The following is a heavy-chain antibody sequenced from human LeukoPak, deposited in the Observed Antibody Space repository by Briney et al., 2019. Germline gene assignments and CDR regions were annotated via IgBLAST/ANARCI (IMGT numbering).Heavy chain of an antibody. CDR3: GGFGYEAGVDL. CDR2: IKPDGSET. CDR1: GFMFSTYW. V-gene: IGHV3-7*01. Sequence: GGSLRLSCAASGFMFSTYWMTWVRQAPGEGLEWVANIKPDGSETYYVDHVKGRFTISRDNTKNLLCLQMNSLRGEDAALYYCGGFGYEAGVDLWGQGTLVTVSS. D-gene: IGHD2-15*01. J-gene: IGHJ4*02.